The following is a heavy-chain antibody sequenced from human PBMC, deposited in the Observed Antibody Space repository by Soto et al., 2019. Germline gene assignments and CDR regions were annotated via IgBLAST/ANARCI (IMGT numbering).Heavy chain of an antibody. J-gene: IGHJ6*02. D-gene: IGHD1-26*01. CDR2: IYYSGST. CDR3: ARGAVNNKYGMDV. V-gene: IGHV4-31*03. Sequence: SETLSLTCTVSGGSISSGGYYWSWIRQHPGKGLEWIGYIYYSGSTYYNPSLKSRVTISVDTSKNQFSLKLSSVTAADTAVYYCARGAVNNKYGMDVWGQGTTVTVSS. CDR1: GGSISSGGYY.